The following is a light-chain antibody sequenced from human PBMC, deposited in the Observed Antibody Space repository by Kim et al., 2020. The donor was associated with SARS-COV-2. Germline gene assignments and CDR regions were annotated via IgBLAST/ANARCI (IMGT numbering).Light chain of an antibody. J-gene: IGKJ2*01. CDR1: QSISSDF. Sequence: EIFLTQSPGTLSLSPGERADLSCRASQSISSDFLAWYQQKPGQSPRLLVYGTSRRAPGVPDRFTVGRSGTDFTLTINRVETEDFAMYYCQQYSVPWDYTCGKGTKLEI. CDR2: GTS. CDR3: QQYSVPWDYT. V-gene: IGKV3-20*01.